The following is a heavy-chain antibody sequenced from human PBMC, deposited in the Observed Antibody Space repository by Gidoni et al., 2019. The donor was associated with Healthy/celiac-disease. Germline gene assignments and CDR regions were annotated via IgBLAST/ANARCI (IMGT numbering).Heavy chain of an antibody. CDR1: GFTVSSYA. CDR3: ARDLAYSSGWDDDY. V-gene: IGHV3-30-3*01. CDR2: ISYDGSNK. J-gene: IGHJ4*02. D-gene: IGHD6-19*01. Sequence: QVQPVESGGGVVQPGRAGRHSCAASGFTVSSYAMHWVRQAPCKGLGWVAVISYDGSNKYYADSVKGRFTISRDNSKNTLYLQMNSLRAEDTAVYYCARDLAYSSGWDDDYWGQGTLVTVSS.